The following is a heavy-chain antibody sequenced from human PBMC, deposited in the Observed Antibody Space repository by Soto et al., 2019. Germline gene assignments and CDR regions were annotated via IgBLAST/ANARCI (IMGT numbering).Heavy chain of an antibody. J-gene: IGHJ3*02. CDR1: GGTFSSYA. CDR2: IIPIFGTA. Sequence: QVQLVQSGAEVKKPGSSVKVSCKASGGTFSSYAISWVRQAPGQGLEWMGGIIPIFGTANYAQKFQGRVTITADESTSTAYMELSSLRSEDTAVYYCARDRPRSGSQNLEAFDIWGQGTMVTVSS. CDR3: ARDRPRSGSQNLEAFDI. V-gene: IGHV1-69*01. D-gene: IGHD1-26*01.